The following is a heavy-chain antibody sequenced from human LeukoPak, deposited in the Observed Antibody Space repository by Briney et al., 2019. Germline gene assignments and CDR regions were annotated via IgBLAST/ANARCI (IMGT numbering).Heavy chain of an antibody. Sequence: SESLSLTCAVYGGSFSGYYWSWIRQPPGNGLEWIGEINHSGSTNYDPSLKSRVTISVDTSKNQFSLKLSSVTAADTAVYYCARTIFGGRLDYWGQGTLVTVSS. CDR3: ARTIFGGRLDY. CDR1: GGSFSGYY. D-gene: IGHD3-3*01. V-gene: IGHV4-34*01. J-gene: IGHJ4*02. CDR2: INHSGST.